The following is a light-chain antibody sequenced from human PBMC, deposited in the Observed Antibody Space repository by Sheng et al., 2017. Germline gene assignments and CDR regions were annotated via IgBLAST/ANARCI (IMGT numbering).Light chain of an antibody. V-gene: IGKV3-20*01. CDR3: HQHGSSPRT. Sequence: EIVLTQSPGTLSLSPGERATLSCRASQSVKNNYLAWYQQKPGQAPRLLIYDTSNRATGIPARFSGSGSGTDFTLTISSLEPEDFAVYHCHQHGSSPRTFGGGTK. CDR2: DTS. CDR1: QSVKNNY. J-gene: IGKJ4*01.